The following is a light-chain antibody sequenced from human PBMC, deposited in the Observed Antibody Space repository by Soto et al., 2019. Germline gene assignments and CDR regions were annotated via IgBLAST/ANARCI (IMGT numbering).Light chain of an antibody. CDR1: QSISSW. Sequence: DIQMTQSPSTLSASVGDRVTITCRASQSISSWLAWYQQKPGKAPKLLIYKASSLESGVPSRFSGSGSVTEFTLTISRLQPDDFATYYCEQYNSYSTFGQGTKVEIK. CDR3: EQYNSYST. V-gene: IGKV1-5*03. CDR2: KAS. J-gene: IGKJ1*01.